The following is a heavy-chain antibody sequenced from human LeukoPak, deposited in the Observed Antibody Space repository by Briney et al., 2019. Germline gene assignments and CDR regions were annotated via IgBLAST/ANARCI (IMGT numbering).Heavy chain of an antibody. CDR2: ISSSSSYI. Sequence: GGSLRLSCAASGFTFSSYSMNWVRQAPGKGLEWVSSISSSSSYIYYADSVKGRFTISRDNAKNSLYLQMNSLRAEDTAVYYCARGGDIVVVPAAYYYGMDVWGKGTTVTVSS. V-gene: IGHV3-21*01. CDR3: ARGGDIVVVPAAYYYGMDV. J-gene: IGHJ6*04. D-gene: IGHD2-2*01. CDR1: GFTFSSYS.